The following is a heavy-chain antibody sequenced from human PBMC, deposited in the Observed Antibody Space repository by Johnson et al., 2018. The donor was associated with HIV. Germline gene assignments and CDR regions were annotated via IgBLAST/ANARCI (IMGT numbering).Heavy chain of an antibody. CDR2: ISWNSGSI. J-gene: IGHJ3*02. CDR1: GFTFDDYA. CDR3: ASRVRVDAFDI. Sequence: VQLVESGGGLVQPGRSLRLSCAASGFTFDDYAMHWVRQAPGKGLEWVSGISWNSGSIGYADSVKGRFTISRDNAKNSLYLQMNSLRAEDTAVYYCASRVRVDAFDIWGQGTMVTVSS. D-gene: IGHD2-2*01. V-gene: IGHV3-9*01.